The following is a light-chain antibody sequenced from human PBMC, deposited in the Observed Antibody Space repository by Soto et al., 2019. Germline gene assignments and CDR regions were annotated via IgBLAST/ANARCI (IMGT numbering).Light chain of an antibody. J-gene: IGKJ4*01. CDR1: QSVSSSY. CDR2: GAS. CDR3: QQYRSSLT. V-gene: IGKV3-20*01. Sequence: EIVLTQSPGTLSLSPGERATLSCRASQSVSSSYLAWYQQKPGQAPRLLIYGASSRATDIPDRFSGSGSGTDFPLTISRLEPDVFAVYYCQQYRSSLTFGGGTKVEIK.